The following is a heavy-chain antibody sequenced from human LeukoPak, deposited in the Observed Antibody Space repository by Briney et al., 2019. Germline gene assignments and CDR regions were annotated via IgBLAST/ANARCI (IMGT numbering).Heavy chain of an antibody. Sequence: LPGGSLRLSCAASGFTFSTYAMSWVRPAPGRGLEWVSAISGSGGSTHYAGSVKGRFAISRDNAKNSLYLQMNSLRAEDTALYYCAREVSEGFDFWGQGTLVTVSS. V-gene: IGHV3-23*01. CDR3: AREVSEGFDF. D-gene: IGHD3-22*01. J-gene: IGHJ4*02. CDR1: GFTFSTYA. CDR2: ISGSGGST.